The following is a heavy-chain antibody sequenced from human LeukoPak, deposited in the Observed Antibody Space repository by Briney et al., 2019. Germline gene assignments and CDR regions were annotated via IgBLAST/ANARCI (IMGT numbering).Heavy chain of an antibody. CDR1: GYTFTSYG. V-gene: IGHV1-18*01. J-gene: IGHJ4*02. CDR2: ISAYNGNT. Sequence: GASVKVSCKASGYTFTSYGISWVRQAPGQGLEWMGWISAYNGNTNYAQKLQGRVTMTRDTSTSTVYMELSSLRSEDTAVHYCASCIAVAGAIDYWGQGTLVTVSS. CDR3: ASCIAVAGAIDY. D-gene: IGHD6-19*01.